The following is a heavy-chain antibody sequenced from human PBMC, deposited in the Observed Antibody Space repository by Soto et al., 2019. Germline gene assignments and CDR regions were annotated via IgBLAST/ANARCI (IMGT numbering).Heavy chain of an antibody. CDR1: GGAFRSYF. V-gene: IGHV4-59*01. J-gene: IGHJ5*02. CDR2: IHSSGKS. Sequence: QVRLQESGPQLVKPSATLSLTCTVSGGAFRSYFWSWIRQPPGKGLEWIGNIHSSGKSNYNPSFKSRVSMSIDPSKHRFSVRLTSVTAADTAVYYCVRDDPFDPWGQGMLVTVSS. CDR3: VRDDPFDP.